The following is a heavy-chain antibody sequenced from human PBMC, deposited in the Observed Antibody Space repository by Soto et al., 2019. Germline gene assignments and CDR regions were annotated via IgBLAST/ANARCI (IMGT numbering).Heavy chain of an antibody. J-gene: IGHJ5*02. CDR3: APLGTYYQSLDP. CDR2: IYYDGTA. CDR1: GGSFSPNY. V-gene: IGHV4-59*08. D-gene: IGHD1-1*01. Sequence: QVQLQVSGPGLVTPSETLSLTCTVSGGSFSPNYWSWIRQPPGKGLEWVGYIYYDGTARHNPSLKSRVTISLETSRTQFSLRLSSVTAADTAVYYCAPLGTYYQSLDPWGPGTLVTVSS.